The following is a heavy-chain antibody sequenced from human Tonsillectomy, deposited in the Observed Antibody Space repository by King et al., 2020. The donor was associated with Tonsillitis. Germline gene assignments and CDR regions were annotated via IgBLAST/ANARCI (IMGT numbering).Heavy chain of an antibody. CDR1: GFTFSIYW. Sequence: EVQLVESGGGLVQPGGSLRLSCAASGFTFSIYWMSWVRQAPGKGLEWVANINPDGSEKSYVDSVKGRFTISRDNAKNSLYLQMNSLRAEDTAVYYCARGEQHYYYSYMDVWGKGTTVTVSS. CDR2: INPDGSEK. J-gene: IGHJ6*03. CDR3: ARGEQHYYYSYMDV. D-gene: IGHD3-16*01. V-gene: IGHV3-7*03.